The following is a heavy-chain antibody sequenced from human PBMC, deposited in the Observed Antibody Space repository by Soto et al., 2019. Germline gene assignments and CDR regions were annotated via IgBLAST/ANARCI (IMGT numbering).Heavy chain of an antibody. CDR2: ISSSSSTI. CDR1: GFTFSSYS. Sequence: GGSLRLSCAASGFTFSSYSMNWVRRAPGKGLEWVSYISSSSSTIYYADSVKGRFTISRDNAKNSLNLQMNSLRDEDTAVYYCARGPRPGNYWGQGTLVTVSS. CDR3: ARGPRPGNY. J-gene: IGHJ4*02. V-gene: IGHV3-48*02.